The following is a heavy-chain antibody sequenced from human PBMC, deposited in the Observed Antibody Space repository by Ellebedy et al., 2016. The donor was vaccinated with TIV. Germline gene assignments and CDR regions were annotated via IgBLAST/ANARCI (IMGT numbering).Heavy chain of an antibody. J-gene: IGHJ5*02. V-gene: IGHV4-39*01. D-gene: IGHD6-13*01. CDR3: AGHYRSPSWQQLVGNWFDP. CDR1: GGSISSSSYY. CDR2: IYYSGST. Sequence: MPGGSLRLSCTVSGGSISSSSYYRGWIRQPPGKGLEWIGSIYYSGSTYYNPSLKSRVTISVDTSKNQFSLKLSSVTAADTAVYYCAGHYRSPSWQQLVGNWFDPWGQGTLVTVSS.